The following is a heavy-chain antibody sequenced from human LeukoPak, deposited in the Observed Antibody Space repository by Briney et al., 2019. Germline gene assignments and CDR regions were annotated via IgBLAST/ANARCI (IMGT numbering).Heavy chain of an antibody. D-gene: IGHD2-2*02. CDR2: INHSGST. V-gene: IGHV4-34*01. CDR3: ASRYFCSSTSCYTFDY. Sequence: PSETLSLTCTVSGGSISSYYWNWIRQSPGKGLEWIGEINHSGSTNYNPSLKSRVTISVDTSKNQFSLKLNSVTAADTAVYYCASRYFCSSTSCYTFDYWGQGTLVTVSS. J-gene: IGHJ4*02. CDR1: GGSISSYY.